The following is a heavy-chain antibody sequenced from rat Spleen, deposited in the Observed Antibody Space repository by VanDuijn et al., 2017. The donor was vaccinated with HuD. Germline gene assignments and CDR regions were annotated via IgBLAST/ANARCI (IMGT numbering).Heavy chain of an antibody. J-gene: IGHJ1*01. V-gene: IGHV5-22*01. CDR2: ISYEGSST. CDR1: GITFSDYY. CDR3: ARRGPDWYFDF. Sequence: EVQLVESGGGLVQPGRSLKLSCAASGITFSDYYMAWVRQAPKKGLEWVASISYEGSSTYYGDSVKGRFTISRDNSKSTLYLQMDSLRSEDTATYYCARRGPDWYFDFWGPGTMVTVSS.